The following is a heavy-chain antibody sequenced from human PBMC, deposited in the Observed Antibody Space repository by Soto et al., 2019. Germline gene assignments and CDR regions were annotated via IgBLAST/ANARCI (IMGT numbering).Heavy chain of an antibody. D-gene: IGHD3-3*01. V-gene: IGHV1-3*01. Sequence: QVQLVQSGAEVKKPGASVKVSCKASGYTFTSYAMHWVRQAPGQRLEWMGWINAGNGNTKYSQKFQGRVTITRDTSASTACMELSSLRSEDTAVYYCARGAIFGVVMSYNWFDPWGQGTLVTVSS. CDR3: ARGAIFGVVMSYNWFDP. J-gene: IGHJ5*02. CDR2: INAGNGNT. CDR1: GYTFTSYA.